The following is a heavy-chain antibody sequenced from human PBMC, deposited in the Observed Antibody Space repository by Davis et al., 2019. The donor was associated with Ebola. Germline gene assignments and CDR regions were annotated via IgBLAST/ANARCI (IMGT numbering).Heavy chain of an antibody. CDR3: ASPGSYYYYYYGMDV. CDR1: GFTFSSYE. D-gene: IGHD3-10*01. Sequence: GESLKISCAASGFTFSSYEMNWVRQAPGKGLEWVSYISSSGSTIYYADSVKGRFTISRDNAKNSLYLQMNSLRAEDTAVYYCASPGSYYYYYYGMDVWGQGTTVTVSS. J-gene: IGHJ6*02. CDR2: ISSSGSTI. V-gene: IGHV3-48*03.